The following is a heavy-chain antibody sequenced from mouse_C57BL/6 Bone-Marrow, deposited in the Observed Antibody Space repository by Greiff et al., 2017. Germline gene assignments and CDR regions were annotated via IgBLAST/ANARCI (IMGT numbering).Heavy chain of an antibody. V-gene: IGHV1-69*01. J-gene: IGHJ2*01. Sequence: VQLQQPGAELVMPGASVKLSCKASGYTFTSYWMHWVKQRPGPGLAWIGEIDPSDSYTNYNQKFKGKSTLTVDKSSSTAYMQLSSLTSEDYAVYYCARTPIDLLWSRRGEYYFDYWGQGTTRTVAS. CDR1: GYTFTSYW. D-gene: IGHD2-2*01. CDR3: ARTPIDLLWSRRGEYYFDY. CDR2: IDPSDSYT.